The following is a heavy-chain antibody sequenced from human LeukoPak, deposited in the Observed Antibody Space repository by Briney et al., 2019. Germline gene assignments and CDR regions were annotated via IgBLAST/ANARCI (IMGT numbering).Heavy chain of an antibody. CDR3: ARGMLLGYYFDY. V-gene: IGHV4-34*01. CDR2: INHSGST. D-gene: IGHD2-15*01. J-gene: IGHJ4*02. CDR1: SGSFSGYY. Sequence: SETLSLTCAVYSGSFSGYYWSWIRQPPGKGLEWIGEINHSGSTNYNPSLKSRVTISVDTSKNQFSLKLSSVTAADTAVYYCARGMLLGYYFDYWGQGTLVTVSS.